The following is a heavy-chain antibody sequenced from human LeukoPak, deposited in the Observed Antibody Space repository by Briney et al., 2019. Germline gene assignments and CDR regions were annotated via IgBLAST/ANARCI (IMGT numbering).Heavy chain of an antibody. D-gene: IGHD1-26*01. J-gene: IGHJ3*02. CDR2: IYYSGST. Sequence: SETLSLTCTVSGGSISGYYWSWIRQPPGKGLEWIGYIYYSGSTSYNPSLKSRVTISVDTSKNQFSLKLSSVTAADTAVYYCAREGARWEPSFSAFDIWGQGTMVTVSS. V-gene: IGHV4-59*01. CDR1: GGSISGYY. CDR3: AREGARWEPSFSAFDI.